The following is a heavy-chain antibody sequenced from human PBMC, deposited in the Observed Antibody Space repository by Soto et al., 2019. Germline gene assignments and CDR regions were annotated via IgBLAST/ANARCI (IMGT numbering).Heavy chain of an antibody. V-gene: IGHV3-21*01. D-gene: IGHD5-12*01. Sequence: EVQLVESGGGLVKPGGSLRLSCEASGFTFSRYSMNWVRQAPGKGLEWVSSISSSSNYIYYADSVKGLFTISRDNAKNTLYLQMNSLKAEDTAVYYCARDLVGSTIWGQGTLVTVSS. CDR3: ARDLVGSTI. CDR1: GFTFSRYS. J-gene: IGHJ4*02. CDR2: ISSSSNYI.